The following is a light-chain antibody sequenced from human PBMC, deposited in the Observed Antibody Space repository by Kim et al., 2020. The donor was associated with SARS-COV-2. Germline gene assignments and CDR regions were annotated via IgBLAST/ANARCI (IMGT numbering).Light chain of an antibody. J-gene: IGLJ2*01. CDR2: CKN. CDR1: SLRTYY. Sequence: SSELTQDPAVSVALGQTVRITCQGDSLRTYYATWYQQKPGQAPILLIYCKNNRPSGIPDRFSGSTSGNTASLTITGTQAGDEADYYCNSRDSNNDVVFGG. CDR3: NSRDSNNDVV. V-gene: IGLV3-19*01.